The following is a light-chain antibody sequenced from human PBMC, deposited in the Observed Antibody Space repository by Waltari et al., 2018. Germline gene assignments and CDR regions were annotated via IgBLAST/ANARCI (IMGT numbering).Light chain of an antibody. CDR2: GAS. V-gene: IGKV3-20*01. Sequence: EIVLTQSPGTLSLSPGERATLSCRASQSVSSSYLAWYQQKPGQAPRLLIYGASSRATGIPDRVRGSGSGTDFTLTISRLEPEDFAVYYCQQYGSSPPMYTFGQGTKLEIK. J-gene: IGKJ2*01. CDR1: QSVSSSY. CDR3: QQYGSSPPMYT.